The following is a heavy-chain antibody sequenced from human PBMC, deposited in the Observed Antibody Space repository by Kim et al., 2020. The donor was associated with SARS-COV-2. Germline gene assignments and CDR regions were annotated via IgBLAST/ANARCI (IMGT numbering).Heavy chain of an antibody. CDR3: AREPFASPWDC. V-gene: IGHV3-7*01. J-gene: IGHJ4*02. Sequence: VGSLRLSCASSEFIFSYFWMIWVRPAPGKGLAWLANINGDGSLKNYVDSVKGRFSISRDNVKNSLYLDMSGLTAEDLAVYYCAREPFASPWDCWGQGTLVTVSS. D-gene: IGHD3-10*01. CDR1: EFIFSYFW. CDR2: INGDGSLK.